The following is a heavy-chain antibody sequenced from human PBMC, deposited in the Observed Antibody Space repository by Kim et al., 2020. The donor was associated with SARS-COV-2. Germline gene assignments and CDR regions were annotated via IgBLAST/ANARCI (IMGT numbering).Heavy chain of an antibody. CDR3: ASAHRTTRRYTESPPGYYFDC. CDR2: INPSGGSS. J-gene: IGHJ4*01. D-gene: IGHD1-26*01. CDR1: GYTFTSYF. Sequence: ASVKVSCKASGYTFTSYFSHWVRQAPGQGLEWMGIINPSGGSSISAQKFQGRVTMTRDTSTGTVYMELSSLRSEDTAVYYCASAHRTTRRYTESPPGYYFDCWGQGTPVTVSS. V-gene: IGHV1-46*01.